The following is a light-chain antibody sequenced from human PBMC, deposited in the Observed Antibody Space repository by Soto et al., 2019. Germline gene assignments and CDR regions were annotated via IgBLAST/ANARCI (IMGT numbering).Light chain of an antibody. J-gene: IGKJ5*01. V-gene: IGKV3-20*01. CDR1: QSVGSY. CDR2: DAS. CDR3: QQYGSSPPIT. Sequence: EIVLIQSPATLSLSPGERSTLSCRSSQSVGSYLAWYQHKPGQAPRLLISDASNRATGIPARFSGSGSETDFTLTISRLEPEDFAVYYCQQYGSSPPITFGQGTRLEIK.